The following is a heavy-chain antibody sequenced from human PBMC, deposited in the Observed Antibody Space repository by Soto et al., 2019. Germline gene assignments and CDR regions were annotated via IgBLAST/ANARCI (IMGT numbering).Heavy chain of an antibody. CDR2: IIPISGTT. J-gene: IGHJ6*02. CDR1: GGTFSTHA. CDR3: ARGYCSGGNCYSGMDV. Sequence: SVKVSCKASGGTFSTHAIIWVRQAPGHGLEWMGGIIPISGTTYYTQKFQGRVTITADEPTSTAFMELSSLKSEDTAVFYCARGYCSGGNCYSGMDVWGQGTMVTAP. V-gene: IGHV1-69*13. D-gene: IGHD2-15*01.